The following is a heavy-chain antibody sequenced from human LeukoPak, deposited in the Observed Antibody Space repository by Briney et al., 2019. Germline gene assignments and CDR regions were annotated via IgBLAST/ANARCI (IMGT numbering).Heavy chain of an antibody. CDR3: AKAKGITMVRGTDY. Sequence: PGGSLRLSCAASGFTVSSNYMSWVRQAPGKGLEWVSVIYSGDSGGSTYYADSVKGRFTISRDNFKNTLYLQMNSLRADDTAVYYCAKAKGITMVRGTDYWGQGTLVTVSS. V-gene: IGHV3-53*01. CDR1: GFTVSSNY. J-gene: IGHJ4*02. D-gene: IGHD3-10*01. CDR2: IYSGDSGGST.